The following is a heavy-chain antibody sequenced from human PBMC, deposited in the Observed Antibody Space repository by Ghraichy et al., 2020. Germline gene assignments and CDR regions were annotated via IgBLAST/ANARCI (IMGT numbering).Heavy chain of an antibody. V-gene: IGHV3-64*01. CDR3: ARDGVEWLQPAGYFDL. D-gene: IGHD5-24*01. Sequence: GESLNISCAASGFTFSSYTMHWVRQAPGKGLEYVSAIGPDGGATTYANSVMGRFSISRDNSKSTLYLQMGRLRPDDMALYYCARDGVEWLQPAGYFDLWGRGTLVTVSS. CDR2: IGPDGGAT. CDR1: GFTFSSYT. J-gene: IGHJ2*01.